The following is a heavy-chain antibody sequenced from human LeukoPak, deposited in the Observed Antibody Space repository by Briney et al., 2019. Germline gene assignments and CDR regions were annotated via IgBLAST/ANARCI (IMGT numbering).Heavy chain of an antibody. CDR3: ASRSQRDVATTDY. Sequence: GGSLRLSCAASGFTFSSYAMSWVRQAPGKGLEWVSGISGSGGSTYYADSVKGRFTISRDNSKNTLYLQINSLRAEDTAVYYCASRSQRDVATTDYWGQGTLVTVSS. CDR1: GFTFSSYA. J-gene: IGHJ4*02. V-gene: IGHV3-23*01. D-gene: IGHD5-12*01. CDR2: ISGSGGST.